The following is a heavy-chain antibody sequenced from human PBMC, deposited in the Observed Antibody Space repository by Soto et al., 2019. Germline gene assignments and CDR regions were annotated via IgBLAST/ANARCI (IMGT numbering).Heavy chain of an antibody. J-gene: IGHJ4*02. D-gene: IGHD6-13*01. CDR2: ISSANSYI. Sequence: PGGSLRLSCAASGFAFSSYNMNWVRQAPGKGLEWVSSISSANSYIYYADSVRGRFTISRDNAKNSLYLQMNSLRAEDTAVYYCARDFSYSWYFFDYWGQGTLVTVSS. V-gene: IGHV3-21*01. CDR1: GFAFSSYN. CDR3: ARDFSYSWYFFDY.